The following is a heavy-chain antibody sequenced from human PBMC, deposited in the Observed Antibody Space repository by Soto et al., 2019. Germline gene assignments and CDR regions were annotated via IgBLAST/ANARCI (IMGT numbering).Heavy chain of an antibody. J-gene: IGHJ6*02. V-gene: IGHV1-3*01. D-gene: IGHD2-21*02. CDR2: INAGNGNT. CDR3: ARGGGNSRGYYYGMDV. CDR1: GYTFTSYA. Sequence: ASVKVSCKASGYTFTSYAMHWVRQAPGQRLEWMGWINAGNGNTKYSQKFQGRVTITRDTSASTAYMELSSLRSEDTAVYYCARGGGNSRGYYYGMDVWGQGTTVTVSS.